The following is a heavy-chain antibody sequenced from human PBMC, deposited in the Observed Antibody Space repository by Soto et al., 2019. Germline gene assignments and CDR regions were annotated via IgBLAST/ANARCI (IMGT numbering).Heavy chain of an antibody. CDR2: ISWGSGSI. Sequence: PGGSLRLSCAASGFTFDDYAMHWVRQAPGKGLEWVSGISWGSGSIDYADSVKGRSTVSRDNAKNSLYLQMNSLRAEDTALYYCAKDAAYYFDYWGQGTLVTVSS. J-gene: IGHJ4*02. D-gene: IGHD6-25*01. CDR3: AKDAAYYFDY. V-gene: IGHV3-9*01. CDR1: GFTFDDYA.